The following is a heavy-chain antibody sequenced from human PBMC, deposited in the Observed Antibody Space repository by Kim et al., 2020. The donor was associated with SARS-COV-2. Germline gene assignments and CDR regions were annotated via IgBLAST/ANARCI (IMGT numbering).Heavy chain of an antibody. Sequence: SVTGRLTTSRDNARDTLYLQMNSLRAEDTAVYYCAGQVYSNIGGPFDYWGQGSLVTVAS. V-gene: IGHV3-23*01. CDR3: AGQVYSNIGGPFDY. J-gene: IGHJ4*02. D-gene: IGHD3-16*01.